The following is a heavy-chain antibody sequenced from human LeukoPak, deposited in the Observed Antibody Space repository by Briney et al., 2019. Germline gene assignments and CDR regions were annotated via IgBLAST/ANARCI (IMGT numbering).Heavy chain of an antibody. Sequence: SETLSLTCSVSGGSISSGGFYWSWIRQHPGKGLEWIGYIYYSGSTYYNPSLKSRFTISVDTSKNQFSLKLTSVTAADTAVYYCARTGSSWPLYYYYYMDVWGKGTTVTVSS. CDR1: GGSISSGGFY. CDR2: IYYSGST. D-gene: IGHD6-13*01. V-gene: IGHV4-31*03. CDR3: ARTGSSWPLYYYYYMDV. J-gene: IGHJ6*03.